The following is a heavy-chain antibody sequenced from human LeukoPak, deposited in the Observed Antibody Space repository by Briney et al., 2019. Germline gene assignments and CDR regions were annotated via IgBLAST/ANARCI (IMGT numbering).Heavy chain of an antibody. D-gene: IGHD3-9*01. V-gene: IGHV3-30*02. CDR2: IRYDGSNK. Sequence: PGGSLRLFCAASGFTFSSYGMHWVRQAPGKGLEWVAFIRYDGSNKYYADSVKGRFTIYRDNSKNTLYLQMNSLGGEDTAVYYCARGRWGLTINNFDIWGQGRMVTVSS. CDR3: ARGRWGLTINNFDI. CDR1: GFTFSSYG. J-gene: IGHJ3*02.